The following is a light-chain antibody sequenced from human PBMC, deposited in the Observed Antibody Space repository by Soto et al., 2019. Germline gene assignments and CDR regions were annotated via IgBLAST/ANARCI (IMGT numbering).Light chain of an antibody. Sequence: SYELTQPPSVSVAPGQTASITCGGDNIGTKGVHWYQQKPGQAPELVVYNGRDRPSGIPERFSGSNSGNTATLTITRVEAWDEADFYCQVRESPSDHSVVFGGGTKLTVL. J-gene: IGLJ3*02. CDR1: NIGTKG. CDR2: NGR. V-gene: IGLV3-21*02. CDR3: QVRESPSDHSVV.